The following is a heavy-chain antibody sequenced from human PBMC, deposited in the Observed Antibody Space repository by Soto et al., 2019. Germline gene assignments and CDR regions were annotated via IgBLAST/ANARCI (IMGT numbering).Heavy chain of an antibody. Sequence: SETLSLTCSVSGGSISGSYWSWIRQSPGKGLEWLGYVYYTGSTNYSPSLRSRVSISVDTSKNEFPLRLSSVTAADTAVYFCARSVAVPGAHIDYWGQGTQVTVSS. CDR1: GGSISGSY. CDR3: ARSVAVPGAHIDY. V-gene: IGHV4-59*01. J-gene: IGHJ4*02. D-gene: IGHD6-19*01. CDR2: VYYTGST.